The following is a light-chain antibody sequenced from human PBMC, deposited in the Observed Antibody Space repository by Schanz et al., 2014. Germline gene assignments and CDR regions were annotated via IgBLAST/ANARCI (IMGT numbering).Light chain of an antibody. CDR3: SSYTSSPSWV. CDR1: SSDFGGYNY. J-gene: IGLJ3*02. V-gene: IGLV2-14*01. Sequence: QSALTQPPSASGSPGQSVTISCTGTSSDFGGYNYVSWYQQHPGKAPKLMIYEGSKRPSGVSNRFSGSKSGNTASLTISGLQAEDEADYYCSSYTSSPSWVFGGGTKVTVL. CDR2: EGS.